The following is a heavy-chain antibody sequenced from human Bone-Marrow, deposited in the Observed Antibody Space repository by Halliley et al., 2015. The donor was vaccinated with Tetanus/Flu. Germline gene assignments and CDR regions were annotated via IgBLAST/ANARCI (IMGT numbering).Heavy chain of an antibody. CDR2: ISYSGST. D-gene: IGHD2-2*01. CDR1: GGSINSGGYY. V-gene: IGHV4-31*03. J-gene: IGHJ6*02. Sequence: TLSLTCTVSGGSINSGGYYWSWIRQHPGKGLEWIGYISYSGSTHYNPSLKSRVSISRDTSKNQFSLKLSSVSAADTAAYFCARGLGDRGYCSSTSCFFYYGMDVWGQGTTVTVSS. CDR3: ARGLGDRGYCSSTSCFFYYGMDV.